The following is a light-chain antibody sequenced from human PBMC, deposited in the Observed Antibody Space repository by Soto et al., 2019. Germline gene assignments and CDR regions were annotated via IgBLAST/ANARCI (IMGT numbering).Light chain of an antibody. Sequence: QSVLTQPPSVSGAPGQRVTISCTGSSSDIGAGFDVHWYQHLPGTAHKLLFYSNTNRPSGVPGRFTGSKSGTSSAPLITGRQAEEEADDYCQSSENSRLGFYVFGAGTKLTVL. CDR2: SNT. J-gene: IGLJ1*01. CDR1: SSDIGAGFD. CDR3: QSSENSRLGFYV. V-gene: IGLV1-40*01.